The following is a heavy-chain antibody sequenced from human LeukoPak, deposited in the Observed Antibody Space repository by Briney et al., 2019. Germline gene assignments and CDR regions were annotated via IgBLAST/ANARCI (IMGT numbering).Heavy chain of an antibody. CDR1: GYTFTGYY. D-gene: IGHD3-9*01. Sequence: ASVKVSCKASGYTFTGYYMHWVRQAPGQGLEWMGWINPNSGGTNYAQKFQGRVTMTRDTSISTAYMELSRLRSDDTAVYYCARAGGLRYFDWFPDLFCWGQGTLVTVSS. CDR3: ARAGGLRYFDWFPDLFC. CDR2: INPNSGGT. J-gene: IGHJ4*02. V-gene: IGHV1-2*02.